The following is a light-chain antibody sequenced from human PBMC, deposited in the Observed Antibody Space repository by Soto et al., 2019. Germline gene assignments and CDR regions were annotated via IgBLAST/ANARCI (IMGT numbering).Light chain of an antibody. Sequence: IVLSQPPGTLSFYTGERATLSCRASLSISSSYLAWYQQKPGQAPRVLIYGASRRATGIPDRFSGRESGTDFTLTITTLEPEDSAVYFCQQYASSPYTFGQGTKVDI. CDR2: GAS. J-gene: IGKJ2*01. V-gene: IGKV3-20*01. CDR3: QQYASSPYT. CDR1: LSISSSY.